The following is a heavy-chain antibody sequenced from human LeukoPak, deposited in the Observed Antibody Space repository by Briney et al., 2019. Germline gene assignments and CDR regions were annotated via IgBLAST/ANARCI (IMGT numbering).Heavy chain of an antibody. CDR3: AKDSGYSYGNFDS. D-gene: IGHD5-18*01. J-gene: IGHJ4*02. V-gene: IGHV3-30*18. CDR1: EFTFSSYG. CDR2: ISFDGSNK. Sequence: PGGSLRLSCTASEFTFSSYGMHWVRQAPGKGLEWVAVISFDGSNKYYTDSVKGRFTVSRDNSRNRLYLQMNNLRTEDTAIYYCAKDSGYSYGNFDSWGQGTLVTVSS.